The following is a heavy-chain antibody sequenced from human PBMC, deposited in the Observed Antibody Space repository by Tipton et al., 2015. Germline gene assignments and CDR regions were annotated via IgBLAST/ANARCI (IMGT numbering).Heavy chain of an antibody. V-gene: IGHV1-18*01. CDR1: GYTFTSFD. J-gene: IGHJ4*02. CDR2: ISPYNGDA. D-gene: IGHD4-23*01. Sequence: QLVQSGAEMKKPGASVKVSCKTSGYTFTSFDITWVRQAPGQGLECMGWISPYNGDANYAHNVQGRVTMTTNTSTSTGYREMRSLRSDDTAVYYCARTQLQGDYDYWGQGTLVTVSS. CDR3: ARTQLQGDYDY.